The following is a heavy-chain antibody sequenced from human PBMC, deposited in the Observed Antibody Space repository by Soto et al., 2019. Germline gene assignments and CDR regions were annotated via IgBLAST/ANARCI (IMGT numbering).Heavy chain of an antibody. CDR1: GFTFSSYG. J-gene: IGHJ6*02. Sequence: GGSLRLSCAASGFTFSSYGMHWVRQAPGKGLEWVAVIWYDGSNKYYADSVKGRFAISRDNSKNTLYLQMNSLRAEDTAVYYCARERKLGCRSGGTCYSQGMDVWGQGTTVTVTS. CDR3: ARERKLGCRSGGTCYSQGMDV. D-gene: IGHD2-15*01. CDR2: IWYDGSNK. V-gene: IGHV3-33*01.